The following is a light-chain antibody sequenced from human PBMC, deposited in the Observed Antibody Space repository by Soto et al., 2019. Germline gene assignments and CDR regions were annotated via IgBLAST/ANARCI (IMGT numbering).Light chain of an antibody. CDR2: GAS. CDR1: QSITSS. CDR3: HQYGSSPRT. V-gene: IGKV3-20*01. Sequence: IVLTQSPATLSVSPGERATLSCRASQSITSSLAWYQQKPGQAPRLLIYGASSRATGVPSRFSGSGSGPDFTLTISRLQPEDFAVYYCHQYGSSPRTFGQGSKV. J-gene: IGKJ1*01.